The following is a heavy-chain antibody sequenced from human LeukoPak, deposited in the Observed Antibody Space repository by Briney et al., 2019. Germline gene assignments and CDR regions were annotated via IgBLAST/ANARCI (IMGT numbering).Heavy chain of an antibody. J-gene: IGHJ4*02. Sequence: SVKVSCKASGGTFSSYAISWVRQAPGQGLEWMGRIIPIFGTANYAQKFQGRVTITTDESTSTAYMELSSLRSEDTAVYYCAREDGYNPAFDYWGQGTLVTVSS. CDR2: IIPIFGTA. CDR3: AREDGYNPAFDY. D-gene: IGHD5-24*01. V-gene: IGHV1-69*05. CDR1: GGTFSSYA.